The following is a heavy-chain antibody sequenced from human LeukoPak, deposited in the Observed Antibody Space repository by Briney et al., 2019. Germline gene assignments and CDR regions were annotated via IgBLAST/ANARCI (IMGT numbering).Heavy chain of an antibody. CDR3: AFGTGWFFNY. V-gene: IGHV3-74*01. CDR1: GFTFSSSL. Sequence: GESLRLSCAASGFTFSSSLIHWVRQGPGKGPVWVSLINTDGSSTNCADSVKGRFTISRDNAKNTLFLHMDSLRAEDTAVYYCAFGTGWFFNYWGQGTLVTVSS. D-gene: IGHD6-19*01. CDR2: INTDGSST. J-gene: IGHJ4*02.